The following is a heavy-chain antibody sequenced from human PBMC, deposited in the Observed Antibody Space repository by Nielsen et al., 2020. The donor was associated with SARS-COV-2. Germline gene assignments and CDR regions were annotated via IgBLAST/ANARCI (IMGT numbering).Heavy chain of an antibody. CDR3: ARGVAARCFDV. J-gene: IGHJ6*02. CDR2: IYYSGST. CDR1: GGSISSYY. V-gene: IGHV4-59*01. D-gene: IGHD6-6*01. Sequence: SETLSLTCTVSGGSISSYYWSWIRQPPGKGLEGIGYIYYSGSTNYNPSLKSRVTMSVDRSKNQFSLKLNSVTAADTAVYFCARGVAARCFDVWGQGTTVTVSS.